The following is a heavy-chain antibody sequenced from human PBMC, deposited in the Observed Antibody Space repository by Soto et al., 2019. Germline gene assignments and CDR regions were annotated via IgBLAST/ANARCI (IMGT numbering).Heavy chain of an antibody. CDR2: ISAHNGNT. D-gene: IGHD1-1*01. CDR1: GYTFTSYG. CDR3: ARGRYGDY. Sequence: QVHLVQSGAEVKKPGASVKVSCKGSGYTFTSYGITWVRQAPGQGLEWMGWISAHNGNTDYAQKLQGRVTVTRDTATSTAYMELRSLSSDDTAVYYCARGRYGDYWGQGALVTVSS. V-gene: IGHV1-18*01. J-gene: IGHJ4*02.